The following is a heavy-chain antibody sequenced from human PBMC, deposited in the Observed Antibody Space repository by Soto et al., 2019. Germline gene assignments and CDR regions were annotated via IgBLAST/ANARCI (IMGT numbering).Heavy chain of an antibody. CDR3: ARGRVRGVKVRRHFDS. CDR2: FTPIFGST. V-gene: IGHV1-69*06. J-gene: IGHJ4*02. CDR1: GGTLSNSA. Sequence: GASVKVSCKTSGGTLSNSAINWVRQAPGQGLEWMGSFTPIFGSTFYAQNFQDRVTITADKSTGTAYIELSSLTSEDTAMYFCARGRVRGVKVRRHFDSWGQGTLVTVSS. D-gene: IGHD3-10*01.